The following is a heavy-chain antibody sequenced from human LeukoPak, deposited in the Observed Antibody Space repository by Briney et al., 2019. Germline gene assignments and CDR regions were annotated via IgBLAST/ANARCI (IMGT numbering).Heavy chain of an antibody. V-gene: IGHV4-59*01. Sequence: PSETLSLTCIVSGGSISSYYWSWIRQPPGKGLEWIGYIHYSGSTNYNPSLKSRVTISVDTSKNQFSLKLSSVTAADTAVYYCARDGYYYDSSGLSGYYGMDVWGQGTTVTVSS. D-gene: IGHD3-22*01. CDR1: GGSISSYY. CDR2: IHYSGST. J-gene: IGHJ6*02. CDR3: ARDGYYYDSSGLSGYYGMDV.